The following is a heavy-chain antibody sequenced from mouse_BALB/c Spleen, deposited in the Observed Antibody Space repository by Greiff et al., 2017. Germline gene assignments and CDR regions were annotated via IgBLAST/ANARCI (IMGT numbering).Heavy chain of an antibody. J-gene: IGHJ4*01. CDR1: GYSITSGYY. V-gene: IGHV3-6*02. CDR3: ATTWGYAMDY. CDR2: ISYDGSN. Sequence: EVKLVESGPGLVKPSQSLSLTCSVTGYSITSGYYWNWIRQFPGNKLEWMGYISYDGSNNYNPSLKNRISITRDTSKNQFFLKLNSVTTEDTATYYCATTWGYAMDYWGQGTSVTVSS.